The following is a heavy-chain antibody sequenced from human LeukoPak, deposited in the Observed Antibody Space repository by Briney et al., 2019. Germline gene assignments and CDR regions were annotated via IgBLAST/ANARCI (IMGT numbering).Heavy chain of an antibody. Sequence: SETLSLTCTVSGGSISSSSYYWGWIRQPPGKGLAWIGSIYYSGSTYYNPSLKSRVTISVDTSKNQFSLKLSSVTAADTAVYYCARLYDFWSGYLDWGQGTLVTVSS. D-gene: IGHD3-3*01. V-gene: IGHV4-39*01. CDR2: IYYSGST. CDR3: ARLYDFWSGYLD. J-gene: IGHJ4*02. CDR1: GGSISSSSYY.